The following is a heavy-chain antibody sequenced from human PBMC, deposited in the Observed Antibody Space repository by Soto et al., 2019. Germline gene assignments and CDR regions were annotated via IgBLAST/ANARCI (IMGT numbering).Heavy chain of an antibody. V-gene: IGHV1-69*13. CDR1: GGTFSSYA. Sequence: SVKVSCKASGGTFSSYAISWVRQAPGQGLEWMGGIIPIFGTANYAQKFQGRVTITADESTSTAYMELSSLRSEDTAVYYCARDLTMVRGSNGMDVWGQGTTVTVSS. CDR2: IIPIFGTA. D-gene: IGHD3-10*01. CDR3: ARDLTMVRGSNGMDV. J-gene: IGHJ6*02.